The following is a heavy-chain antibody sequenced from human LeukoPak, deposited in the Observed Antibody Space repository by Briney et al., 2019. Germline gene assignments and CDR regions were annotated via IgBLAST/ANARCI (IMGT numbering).Heavy chain of an antibody. V-gene: IGHV1-8*02. CDR1: GYTFTGYY. Sequence: GASVKVSCKASGYTFTGYYMHWVRQAPGRGLEWMGWMNPNSGNTGYAQKFQGRVTMTRNTSISTAYMELSSLRSEDTAVYYCARFGGSSSSPWGQGTLVTVSS. CDR2: MNPNSGNT. D-gene: IGHD6-13*01. J-gene: IGHJ5*02. CDR3: ARFGGSSSSP.